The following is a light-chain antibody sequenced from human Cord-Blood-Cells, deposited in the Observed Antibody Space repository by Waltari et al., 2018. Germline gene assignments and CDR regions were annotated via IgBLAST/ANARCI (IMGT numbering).Light chain of an antibody. CDR2: YAS. V-gene: IGKV3-11*01. CDR1: QSVSSY. Sequence: EIVLTQSPATLSLSPGERATLSCRASQSVSSYLAWYQQKPGQAPRLLIYYASNRATGIPARFSGRGSGTDFTLTISSLEPEDCAVYYCQQRSNWPPQITFGQGTRLEIK. CDR3: QQRSNWPPQIT. J-gene: IGKJ5*01.